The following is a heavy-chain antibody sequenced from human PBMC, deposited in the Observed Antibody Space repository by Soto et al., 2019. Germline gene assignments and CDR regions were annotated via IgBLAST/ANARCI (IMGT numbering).Heavy chain of an antibody. CDR3: ARPARGYSGYDPDGNYYYHGMDV. J-gene: IGHJ6*02. D-gene: IGHD5-12*01. CDR1: SGSISSSNW. V-gene: IGHV4-4*02. Sequence: PSETLSLTCAVSSGSISSSNWWSWVRQPPGKGLEWIGEIYHSGSTNYNPSLKSRATISVDKSKNQFSLNLNSVTAADTAVYYCARPARGYSGYDPDGNYYYHGMDVWGQGTTVTVSS. CDR2: IYHSGST.